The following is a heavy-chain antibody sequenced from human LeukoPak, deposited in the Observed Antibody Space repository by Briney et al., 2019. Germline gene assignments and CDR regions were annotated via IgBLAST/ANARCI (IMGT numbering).Heavy chain of an antibody. Sequence: GGSLRLSCAASGFPFSRDAMYWVRHSPGKGLVWLSRISPDGSTTNYADSVKGRFTISRDNAKNTLYLQMNSLTDEDTAVYYCASDVAYKFDYWGQGTLVTFSS. D-gene: IGHD5-24*01. V-gene: IGHV3-74*01. CDR2: ISPDGSTT. J-gene: IGHJ4*02. CDR1: GFPFSRDA. CDR3: ASDVAYKFDY.